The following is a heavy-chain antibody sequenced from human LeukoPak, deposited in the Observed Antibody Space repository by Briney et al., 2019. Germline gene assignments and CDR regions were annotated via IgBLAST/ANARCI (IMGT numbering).Heavy chain of an antibody. Sequence: GGSLRLSCAASGFTFSNYIMHWVRQAPGKGLEWVSFIRFDGTNRHCVDSVKGRFTISRDNANNMLYLQMNSLNFEDTAVYYCARDAYHSGDLDQWGEGTLVIVSS. CDR3: ARDAYHSGDLDQ. CDR1: GFTFSNYI. J-gene: IGHJ4*02. D-gene: IGHD7-27*01. CDR2: IRFDGTNR. V-gene: IGHV3-30*02.